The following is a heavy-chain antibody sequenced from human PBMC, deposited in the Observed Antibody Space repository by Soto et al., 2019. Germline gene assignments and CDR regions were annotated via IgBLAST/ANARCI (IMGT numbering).Heavy chain of an antibody. CDR1: GYTFTSYG. Sequence: ASVKVSCKASGYTFTSYGISWVRQAPGQGLEWMGWISAYNGNTNYAQKLQGRVTMTTDTSTSTAYMELRSLRSDDTAVYYCARDGPYLGTSRGYYYYGMDVWGQGTTVTSP. J-gene: IGHJ6*02. CDR3: ARDGPYLGTSRGYYYYGMDV. V-gene: IGHV1-18*01. CDR2: ISAYNGNT. D-gene: IGHD3-10*01.